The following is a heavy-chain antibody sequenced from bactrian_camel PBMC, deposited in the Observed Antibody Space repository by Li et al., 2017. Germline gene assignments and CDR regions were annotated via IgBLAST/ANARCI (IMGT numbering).Heavy chain of an antibody. Sequence: HVQLVESGGGSVQAGGSLRLSCAASGYTNTIHCMGWFRQAPGKEREGVAATDVDGSTYYATSVKGRFTTSRDNANNTVYLEMNSLKPEDSAMYYCTADLIRNPRYWELLQQPATLSKWGQGTQVTVS. CDR1: GYTNTIHC. J-gene: IGHJ4*01. CDR2: TDVDGST. CDR3: TADLIRNPRYWELLQQPATLSK. D-gene: IGHD2*01. V-gene: IGHV3S53*01.